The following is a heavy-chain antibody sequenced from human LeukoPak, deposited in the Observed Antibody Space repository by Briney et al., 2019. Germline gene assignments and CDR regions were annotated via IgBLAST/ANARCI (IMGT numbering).Heavy chain of an antibody. CDR3: AKGLGSSTYYYRDV. CDR1: GFTFRSYA. D-gene: IGHD2-2*01. CDR2: ISGSGGTT. V-gene: IGHV3-23*01. Sequence: GGSLRLSCAASGFTFRSYAMSWVRQAPGKGLEWVSVISGSGGTTYYADSVKGRFTISRDNSKNTLYLQMNSLRADDTAVYYCAKGLGSSTYYYRDVWGKGTTVTVSS. J-gene: IGHJ6*03.